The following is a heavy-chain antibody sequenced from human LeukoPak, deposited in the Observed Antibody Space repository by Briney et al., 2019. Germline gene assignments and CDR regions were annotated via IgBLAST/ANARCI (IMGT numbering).Heavy chain of an antibody. CDR1: GFTFSTYA. J-gene: IGHJ4*02. CDR2: IFGSGGST. CDR3: AKTTTGYSSGRYPGWPVDY. V-gene: IGHV3-23*01. Sequence: GGSLRLSCAASGFTFSTYAMYWVRQAPGKGLEWASGIFGSGGSTHYADSVKGRFTISRDNSKNTVYLQMNSLRAEDTAVYYCAKTTTGYSSGRYPGWPVDYWGQGTLVTVSS. D-gene: IGHD6-19*01.